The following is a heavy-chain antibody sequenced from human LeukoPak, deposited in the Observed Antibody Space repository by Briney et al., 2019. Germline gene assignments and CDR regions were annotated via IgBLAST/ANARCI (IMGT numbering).Heavy chain of an antibody. V-gene: IGHV1-8*01. CDR1: GYTFTSYE. CDR2: MNPYSGNT. J-gene: IGHJ4*02. CDR3: ARVRYSVVVPAAITPSYYFDY. D-gene: IGHD2-2*02. Sequence: ASVKVSCKTSGYTFTSYELNWVRQATGQGLEWMGWMNPYSGNTGYAQKFQGRVTMTRNTAINTAYMELSSLRSEDTAVYYCARVRYSVVVPAAITPSYYFDYWGQGTLVTVSS.